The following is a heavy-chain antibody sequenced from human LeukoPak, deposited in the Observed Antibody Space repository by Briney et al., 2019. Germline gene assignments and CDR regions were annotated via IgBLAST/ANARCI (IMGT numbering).Heavy chain of an antibody. CDR2: ISGSGGST. CDR3: AKDPRYSSSSNWFDP. CDR1: GFTFSSYA. Sequence: GGPLRLSCAASGFTFSSYAMSWVRQAPGKGLEWVSAISGSGGSTYYADSVKGRFTISRDNSKNTLYLQMNSLRAEDTAVYYCAKDPRYSSSSNWFDPWGQGTLVTVPS. V-gene: IGHV3-23*01. D-gene: IGHD6-6*01. J-gene: IGHJ5*02.